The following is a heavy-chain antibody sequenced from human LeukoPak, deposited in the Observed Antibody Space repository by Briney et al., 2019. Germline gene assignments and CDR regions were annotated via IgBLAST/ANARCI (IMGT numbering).Heavy chain of an antibody. V-gene: IGHV4-59*12. J-gene: IGHJ4*02. D-gene: IGHD6-6*01. CDR2: VYDSGGT. CDR1: GGSISDSY. CDR3: ATNALLVPSTFDS. Sequence: SETLSLTCSVSGGSISDSYWSWIRQPPGKQMEWIGYVYDSGGTNYNPSLKSRVSISLDTSKNQFSLKMKSVTAADTAVYYCATNALLVPSTFDSWGRGTLVTVSS.